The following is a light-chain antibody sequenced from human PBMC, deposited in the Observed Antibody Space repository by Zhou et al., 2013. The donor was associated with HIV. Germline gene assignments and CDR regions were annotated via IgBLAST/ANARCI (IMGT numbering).Light chain of an antibody. Sequence: EIVLTQSPATLSLSPGERATLSCRASQSVSSYLSWYQQKPGQAPRLLIYDTFNRATGIPARFSGSGSGTDFTLTISSLEPEDFAVYYCQQRITFGQGTRL. CDR2: DTF. J-gene: IGKJ5*01. CDR3: QQRIT. CDR1: QSVSSY. V-gene: IGKV3-11*01.